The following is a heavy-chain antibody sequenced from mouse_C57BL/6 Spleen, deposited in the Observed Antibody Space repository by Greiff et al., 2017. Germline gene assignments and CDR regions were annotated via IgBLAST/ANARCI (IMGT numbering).Heavy chain of an antibody. V-gene: IGHV1-55*01. CDR2: IYPGSGST. Sequence: QVQLKQPGAELVKPGASVKMSCKASGYTFTSYWITWVKQRPGQGLEWIGDIYPGSGSTNYNEKFKSKATLTVDTSSSTAYMQLSSLTSEDSAVYYCARKSDYDRGDYWGQGTTLTVSS. CDR3: ARKSDYDRGDY. CDR1: GYTFTSYW. J-gene: IGHJ2*01. D-gene: IGHD2-4*01.